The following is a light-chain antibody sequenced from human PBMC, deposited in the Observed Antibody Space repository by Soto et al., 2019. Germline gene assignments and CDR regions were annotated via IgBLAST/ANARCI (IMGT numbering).Light chain of an antibody. V-gene: IGKV1-5*01. CDR3: QQYNSYWT. J-gene: IGKJ1*01. CDR1: QSISSW. Sequence: DIQMTQSPSTLSASVGDRVTITCRASQSISSWLAWYQQKPGKAPKVLIYDASSLESGVPSRFSGSGSGTEFTLTISSLQPGDFASYYCQQYNSYWTFGQGTKVEIK. CDR2: DAS.